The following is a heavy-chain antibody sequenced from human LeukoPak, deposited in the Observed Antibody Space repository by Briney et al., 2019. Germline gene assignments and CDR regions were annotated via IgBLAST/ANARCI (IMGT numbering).Heavy chain of an antibody. CDR1: GGSISSSNW. CDR2: IYHSGST. D-gene: IGHD3-10*01. J-gene: IGHJ4*02. Sequence: SETLSLTCAVSGGSISSSNWWSWVRQPPGKGLEWIGEIYHSGSTNYNPSLKSRVTISVDKSKNQFSLKLSSVTAADTAVYYCATTYGSGSYYFDYWGQGTLVTVSS. CDR3: ATTYGSGSYYFDY. V-gene: IGHV4-4*02.